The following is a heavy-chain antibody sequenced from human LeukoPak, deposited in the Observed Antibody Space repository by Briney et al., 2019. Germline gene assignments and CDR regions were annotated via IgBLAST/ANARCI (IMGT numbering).Heavy chain of an antibody. D-gene: IGHD1-1*01. CDR2: IINSGDTR. Sequence: PGGSLRLSCAASGFTFSDYYMSWIRQAAGKGLEWLSYIINSGDTRKYAYSVTAPFTLSSDNANNSVFLQMNSLRAEDSGVYYCARGPGGTTGITDYWGQGTLVTVSS. J-gene: IGHJ4*02. CDR1: GFTFSDYY. CDR3: ARGPGGTTGITDY. V-gene: IGHV3-11*01.